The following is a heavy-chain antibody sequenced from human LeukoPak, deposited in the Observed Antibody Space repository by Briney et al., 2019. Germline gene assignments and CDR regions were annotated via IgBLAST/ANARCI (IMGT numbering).Heavy chain of an antibody. CDR1: GGTFSSYA. CDR3: ARGRFGLLWFGELER. D-gene: IGHD3-10*01. V-gene: IGHV1-69*06. CDR2: IIPIFGTA. Sequence: GASVKVSCKASGGTFSSYAISWVRQAPGQGLEWMGGIIPIFGTANYAQKFQGRVTITADKSTSTAYMELSSLRSEDTAVYYCARGRFGLLWFGELERWGQGTLVTVSS. J-gene: IGHJ4*02.